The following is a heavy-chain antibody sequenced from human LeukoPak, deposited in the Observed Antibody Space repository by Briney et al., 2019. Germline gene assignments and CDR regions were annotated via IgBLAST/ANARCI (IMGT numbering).Heavy chain of an antibody. J-gene: IGHJ4*02. CDR1: GFTFSSYG. Sequence: GGSLRLSCAASGFTFSSYGMHWVRQAPGKGLEWVAVISYDGSNKYYADSVKGRFTISRDNSKNTLYLQMNSLRAEDTAVYYCAKDRSGSGYDNAPDYWGQGTLVTVSS. D-gene: IGHD5-12*01. V-gene: IGHV3-30*18. CDR3: AKDRSGSGYDNAPDY. CDR2: ISYDGSNK.